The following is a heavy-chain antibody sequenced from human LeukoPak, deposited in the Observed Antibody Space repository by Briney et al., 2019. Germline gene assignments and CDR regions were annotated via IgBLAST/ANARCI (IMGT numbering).Heavy chain of an antibody. CDR3: ARGLFAFDY. J-gene: IGHJ4*02. Sequence: SETLSLTCAVYGGSFSGYYWSWIRQPPGKGPEWIGEINHSGSTNYNPSLKSRVTISVDTSKNQFSLKLSSVTAADTAVYYCARGLFAFDYWGQGTLVTVSS. CDR1: GGSFSGYY. CDR2: INHSGST. D-gene: IGHD3-3*01. V-gene: IGHV4-34*01.